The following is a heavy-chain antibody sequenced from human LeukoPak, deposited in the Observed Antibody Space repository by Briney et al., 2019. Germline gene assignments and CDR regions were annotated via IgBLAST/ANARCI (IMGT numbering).Heavy chain of an antibody. D-gene: IGHD2-21*02. V-gene: IGHV3-7*01. J-gene: IGHJ4*02. CDR3: GRSEVTIPNAY. Sequence: GGSLRLSCAASGFVFSNYWMSWVRQAPGKGLEWMANINYDGSEKHYVDSVKGRFTISRDNAKNSLYLHMNSLRVEDTAVYYCGRSEVTIPNAYWGQGTLVTVSS. CDR2: INYDGSEK. CDR1: GFVFSNYW.